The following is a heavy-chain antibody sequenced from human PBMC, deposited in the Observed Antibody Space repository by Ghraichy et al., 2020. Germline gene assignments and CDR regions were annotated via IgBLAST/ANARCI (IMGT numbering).Heavy chain of an antibody. V-gene: IGHV4-4*09. Sequence: SQTLSLTCTVSGGSINDYYWSWIRQAPGKGLEWIGYIYTSGSTNYNPSLKNRVSISVDSSKNQVSLRLTSVTAADTAVYYCPRSFSTTWSALASWGQGTLVTVSS. J-gene: IGHJ4*02. CDR1: GGSINDYY. CDR3: PRSFSTTWSALAS. D-gene: IGHD6-13*01. CDR2: IYTSGST.